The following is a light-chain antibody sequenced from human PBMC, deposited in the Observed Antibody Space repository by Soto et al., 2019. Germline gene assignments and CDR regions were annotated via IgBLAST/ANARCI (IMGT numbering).Light chain of an antibody. V-gene: IGKV1-39*01. CDR2: VAS. CDR3: QQSYGTPIT. J-gene: IGKJ5*01. CDR1: QDITNY. Sequence: DIQMTQSPSSLSASVGDRATITCQASQDITNYLNWYQQKPGKAPNILIYVASSLQSEVPSRFSGSGSGTDFTLTITSLRPEDFATYYCQQSYGTPITFGQGTRLEIK.